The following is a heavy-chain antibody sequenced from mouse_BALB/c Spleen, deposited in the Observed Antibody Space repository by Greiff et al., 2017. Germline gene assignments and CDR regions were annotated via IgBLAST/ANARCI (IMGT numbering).Heavy chain of an antibody. CDR2: ISYSGST. Sequence: EVKVVESGPGLVKPSQSLSLTCTVTGYSITSDYAWYWLRQFPGNKLEWMGYISYSGSTSYNPSLKSRISITRDTSKNQFFLQLNSVTTEDTATYYCATGIYYGSSSWFAYWGQGTLVTVST. CDR3: ATGIYYGSSSWFAY. D-gene: IGHD1-1*01. V-gene: IGHV3-2*02. J-gene: IGHJ3*01. CDR1: GYSITSDYA.